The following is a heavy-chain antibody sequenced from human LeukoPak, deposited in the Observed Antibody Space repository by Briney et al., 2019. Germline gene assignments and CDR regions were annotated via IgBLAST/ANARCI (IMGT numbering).Heavy chain of an antibody. CDR1: GGSISSYY. CDR3: AKGGVVIRNGIGY. CDR2: INHSGST. Sequence: ETLSLTCTVSGGSISSYYWSWIRQPPGKGLEWIGEINHSGSTNYNPSLKSRVTISVDTSKNQFSLKLSSVTAADTAVYYCAKGGVVIRNGIGYWGQGTLVTVSS. V-gene: IGHV4-34*01. J-gene: IGHJ4*02. D-gene: IGHD3-3*01.